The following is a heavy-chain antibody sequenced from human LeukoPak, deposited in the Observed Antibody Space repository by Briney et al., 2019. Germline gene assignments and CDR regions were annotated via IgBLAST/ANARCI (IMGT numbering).Heavy chain of an antibody. Sequence: GGSLRLSCAASGFTFSTYSMNWVRQAPGKGLEWVSYISSSSSTIYYADSVKGRFTISRDNSKNTLYLQMNSLRAEDTAVYYCAKSKRWIQLWVPLGYWGQGTLVTVSS. J-gene: IGHJ4*02. CDR1: GFTFSTYS. D-gene: IGHD5-18*01. CDR2: ISSSSSTI. CDR3: AKSKRWIQLWVPLGY. V-gene: IGHV3-48*01.